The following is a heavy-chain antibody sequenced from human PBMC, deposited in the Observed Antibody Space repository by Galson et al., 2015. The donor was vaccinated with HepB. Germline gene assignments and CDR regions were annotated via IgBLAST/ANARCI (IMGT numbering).Heavy chain of an antibody. CDR1: GFTFDGSA. D-gene: IGHD5-24*01. CDR2: ISWNNANI. J-gene: IGHJ6*03. Sequence: FLRLDCPASGFTFDGSAMHWVRQSPGEGLEWVSGISWNNANIGYADSVKGRFTIPRENAKNSLYLQMNSLRAEDTALYYCAKDKRGGDDYYYMDVWGKGTTVTVSS. CDR3: AKDKRGGDDYYYMDV. V-gene: IGHV3-9*01.